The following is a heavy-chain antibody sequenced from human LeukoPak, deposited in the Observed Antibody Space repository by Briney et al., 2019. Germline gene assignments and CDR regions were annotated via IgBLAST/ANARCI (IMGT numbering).Heavy chain of an antibody. CDR2: IIPILGIA. CDR3: ARHEGDSSGYYGFGY. V-gene: IGHV1-69*04. CDR1: GGTFSSYA. D-gene: IGHD3-22*01. Sequence: SVEVSCKASGGTFSSYAISWVRQAPGQGLEWMGRIIPILGIANYAQKFQGRVTITADKSTSTAYMELSSLRSEDTAVYYCARHEGDSSGYYGFGYWGQGTLVTVSS. J-gene: IGHJ4*02.